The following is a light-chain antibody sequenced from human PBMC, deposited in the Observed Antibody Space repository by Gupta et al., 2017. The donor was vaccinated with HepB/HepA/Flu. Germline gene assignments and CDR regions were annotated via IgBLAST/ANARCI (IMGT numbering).Light chain of an antibody. V-gene: IGKV1-39*01. Sequence: DIQMTQSPSSLSASVGDRVTITCRASQRTSHFLNWYQQKPGKAPKLLIYATSRLQSGVPSRFSGSGSGTDFTLTINRLQPEDFATYYCQHRDSTPLTFGHGTKVDI. CDR3: QHRDSTPLT. CDR1: QRTSHF. CDR2: ATS. J-gene: IGKJ3*01.